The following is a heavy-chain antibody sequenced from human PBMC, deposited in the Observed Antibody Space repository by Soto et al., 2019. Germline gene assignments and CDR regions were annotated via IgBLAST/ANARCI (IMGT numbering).Heavy chain of an antibody. CDR1: GGSLSTNP. CDR3: TRLLSGGFFRFFDS. V-gene: IGHV1-69*06. Sequence: QVQLVQSGTEVKKPGSSVKVSCKASGGSLSTNPISWVRQAPGQGLEWMGGTGSGTGPGNHAQKFQGRLTVTADKSTSTVYMQLTNLPSEDTAVYYCTRLLSGGFFRFFDSWGQGTLVTVSS. CDR2: TGSGTGPG. D-gene: IGHD2-15*01. J-gene: IGHJ4*02.